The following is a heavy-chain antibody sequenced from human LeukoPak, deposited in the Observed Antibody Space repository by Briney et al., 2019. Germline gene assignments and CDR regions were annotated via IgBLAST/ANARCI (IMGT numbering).Heavy chain of an antibody. J-gene: IGHJ6*02. CDR3: VRGPYISDWEWYYYYYGMDV. V-gene: IGHV4-39*07. D-gene: IGHD6-19*01. Sequence: PSETLSLTCTVSGGSISSSSYYWGWIRQPPGKGLEWIGSIYYSGSTYYNPSLKSRVTMSVDTSKNQFSLKLSSVTAADTAVYYCVRGPYISDWEWYYYYYGMDVWGQGTTVTVSS. CDR1: GGSISSSSYY. CDR2: IYYSGST.